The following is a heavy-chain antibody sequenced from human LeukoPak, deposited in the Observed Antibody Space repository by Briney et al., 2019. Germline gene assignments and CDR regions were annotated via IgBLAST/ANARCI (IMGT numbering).Heavy chain of an antibody. V-gene: IGHV4-34*01. Sequence: PSETLSLTCAVYGGSFSGYYWSWIRQPPGKGLEWIGEINHSGSTNYNPSLKSRVTISVDTSKNQFSLKLSSVTAADTAVYYCARASGLTVTPRPPTKRYWYFDLWGRGTLVTVSS. D-gene: IGHD4-17*01. CDR2: INHSGST. CDR1: GGSFSGYY. J-gene: IGHJ2*01. CDR3: ARASGLTVTPRPPTKRYWYFDL.